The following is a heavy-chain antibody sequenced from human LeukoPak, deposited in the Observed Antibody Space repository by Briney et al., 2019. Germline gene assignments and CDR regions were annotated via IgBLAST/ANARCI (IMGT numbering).Heavy chain of an antibody. J-gene: IGHJ4*02. D-gene: IGHD2-2*01. Sequence: GGSLRLSCAASGFTFSSYAMTWVRQAPGKGLEWVSAISGSGGSTYYADSVKGRFTISRDNSKNTLYLQMNSLRAEDTAVYYCAKELGYCSSTSCSPFDYWGQGTLVTVSS. V-gene: IGHV3-23*01. CDR1: GFTFSSYA. CDR3: AKELGYCSSTSCSPFDY. CDR2: ISGSGGST.